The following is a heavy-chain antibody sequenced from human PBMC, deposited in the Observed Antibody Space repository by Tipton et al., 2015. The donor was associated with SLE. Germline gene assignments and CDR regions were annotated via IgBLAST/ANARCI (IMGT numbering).Heavy chain of an antibody. D-gene: IGHD5-24*01. CDR3: AKGGASSQLFGP. J-gene: IGHJ5*02. CDR2: IYYSGAT. CDR1: GGSVNGYY. Sequence: TLSLTCTVSGGSVNGYYWSWIRQPPEKEPEWIGYIYYSGATKYNPSLTSRVTISVDTSKNQFSLKLISVTAADTAVYYCAKGGASSQLFGPWVQGTLVTVSS. V-gene: IGHV4-59*02.